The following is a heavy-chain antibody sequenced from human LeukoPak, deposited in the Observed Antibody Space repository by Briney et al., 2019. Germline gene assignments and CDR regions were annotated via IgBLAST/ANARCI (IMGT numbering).Heavy chain of an antibody. CDR1: GSSISSYY. CDR3: ARMWLRQKHYYMDV. Sequence: PSETLSLTCTVSGSSISSYYWSWIRQPPGKGLEWIGEINHSGSTNYNPSLKSRVTISVDTSKNQFSLKLSSVTAADTAVYYCARMWLRQKHYYMDVWGKGTTVTVSS. CDR2: INHSGST. D-gene: IGHD5-12*01. V-gene: IGHV4-34*01. J-gene: IGHJ6*03.